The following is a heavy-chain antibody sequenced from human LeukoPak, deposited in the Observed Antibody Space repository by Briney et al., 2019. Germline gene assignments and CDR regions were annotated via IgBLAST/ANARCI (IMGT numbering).Heavy chain of an antibody. CDR3: ARAATMVRGVIRYCYYYGMDV. Sequence: ASVKVSCKASGYTFTSYDINWVRQATGQGLEWIGWMNPNSGNTGYAQKFQGRVTMTRNTSISTAYMELSSLRSEDTAVYYCARAATMVRGVIRYCYYYGMDVWGQGTTVTVSS. J-gene: IGHJ6*02. CDR2: MNPNSGNT. CDR1: GYTFTSYD. D-gene: IGHD3-10*01. V-gene: IGHV1-8*01.